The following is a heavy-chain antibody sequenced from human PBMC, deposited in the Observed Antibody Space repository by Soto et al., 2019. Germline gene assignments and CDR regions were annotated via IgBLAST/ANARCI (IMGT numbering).Heavy chain of an antibody. D-gene: IGHD3-3*01. V-gene: IGHV1-46*01. Sequence: ASVKVSCKASGYTFTSYHLHWVRQAPGQGLEWMGLVNPNGGNTSYARKFSDRVTMTRDTSTSTVYMELSSLRSEDTAMYYCARGEGANFWSGYTFDSWGQGTVVTVSS. CDR2: VNPNGGNT. J-gene: IGHJ4*02. CDR3: ARGEGANFWSGYTFDS. CDR1: GYTFTSYH.